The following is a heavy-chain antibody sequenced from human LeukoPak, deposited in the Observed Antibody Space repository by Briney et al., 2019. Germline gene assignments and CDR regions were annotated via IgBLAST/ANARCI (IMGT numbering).Heavy chain of an antibody. J-gene: IGHJ4*02. CDR3: ASEHAPVDTALYYFDY. CDR1: GGTFSSYA. D-gene: IGHD5-18*01. V-gene: IGHV1-69*04. Sequence: SVRVSCKASGGTFSSYAISWVRQAPGQGLEWMGRIIPILGLANYAQKFQGRVTITADKSTSTAYMELSSLRSEDTAVYYCASEHAPVDTALYYFDYWGQGTLVTVSS. CDR2: IIPILGLA.